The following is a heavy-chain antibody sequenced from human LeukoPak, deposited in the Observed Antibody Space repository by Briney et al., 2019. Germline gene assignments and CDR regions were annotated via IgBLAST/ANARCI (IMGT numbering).Heavy chain of an antibody. V-gene: IGHV4-4*07. CDR2: IYTSGST. Sequence: PSETLSLTCTVSGGSISSYYWSWIRQPDGKGLEWIGRIYTSGSTNYNPSLKSRVTMSVDTSKNQFSLRLSSVTAADTAVYYCARDIVVVPAAISILDYYMDVWGKGTTVTVSS. CDR3: ARDIVVVPAAISILDYYMDV. CDR1: GGSISSYY. D-gene: IGHD2-2*02. J-gene: IGHJ6*03.